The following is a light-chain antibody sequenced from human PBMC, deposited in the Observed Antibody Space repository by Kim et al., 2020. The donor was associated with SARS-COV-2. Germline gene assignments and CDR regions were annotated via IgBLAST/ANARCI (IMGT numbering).Light chain of an antibody. CDR1: NSDVGGFNY. CDR3: SSYTASSTFV. CDR2: DVA. Sequence: QSALTQPASVSGPPGQSVTISCTGANSDVGGFNYVSWYQQHPGKAPRVMIYDVAKRPSGISNRFSGSKSGNTASLTISGLQAEDEADYYCSSYTASSTFVFGTGTKVTVL. J-gene: IGLJ1*01. V-gene: IGLV2-14*03.